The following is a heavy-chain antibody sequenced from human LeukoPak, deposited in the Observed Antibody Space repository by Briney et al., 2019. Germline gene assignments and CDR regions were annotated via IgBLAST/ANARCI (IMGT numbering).Heavy chain of an antibody. Sequence: GASVKVSCKASGYTFTSYAMHWVRQAPGQRLEWMGWINAGNGNTKYSQEFQGRVAITRDTSASTAYMELSSLRSEDMAVYYCAREGRDSAGYYYYYYMDVWGKGTTVTVSS. CDR3: AREGRDSAGYYYYYYMDV. D-gene: IGHD5-18*01. CDR1: GYTFTSYA. V-gene: IGHV1-3*03. J-gene: IGHJ6*03. CDR2: INAGNGNT.